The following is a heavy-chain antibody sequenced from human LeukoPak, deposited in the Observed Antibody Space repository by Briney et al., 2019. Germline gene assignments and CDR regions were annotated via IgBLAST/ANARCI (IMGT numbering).Heavy chain of an antibody. CDR1: GFTFSTSW. D-gene: IGHD5-18*01. V-gene: IGHV3-23*01. CDR2: ISGSGGST. CDR3: AKDPLPIQLWLGYYMDV. J-gene: IGHJ6*03. Sequence: TGGSLRLSCAASGFTFSTSWMNWVRQAPGKGLEWASAISGSGGSTYYADSVKGRFTISRDNSKNTLYLQMNSLRAEDTAVYYCAKDPLPIQLWLGYYMDVWGKGTTVTVSS.